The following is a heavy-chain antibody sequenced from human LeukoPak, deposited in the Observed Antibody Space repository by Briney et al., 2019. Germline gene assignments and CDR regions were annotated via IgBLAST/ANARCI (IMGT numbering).Heavy chain of an antibody. CDR3: ARGGWFGELLFDY. CDR2: INWNGGST. D-gene: IGHD3-10*01. CDR1: GFTFYDYG. V-gene: IGHV3-20*04. Sequence: PGGSLRLSCAASGFTFYDYGMSWVSQAPGKGLEWVSGINWNGGSTGYADSVKGRFTISRDNAKNSLYLQMNSLRAEDTALYYCARGGWFGELLFDYWGQGTQVTVSS. J-gene: IGHJ4*02.